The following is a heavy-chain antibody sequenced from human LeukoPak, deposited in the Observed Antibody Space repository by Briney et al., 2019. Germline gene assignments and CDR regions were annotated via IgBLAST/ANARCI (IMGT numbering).Heavy chain of an antibody. V-gene: IGHV4-59*01. Sequence: SETLSLTCTVSGNSISSFFWSWIRQPPGKGLEWIGSMHYSGDSTYNPSLRSRVSLSIDTSKQQFSLRLSSVTAADTAVYYCARDLELERNRWNYFESWGQGALVTVSS. CDR1: GNSISSFF. CDR3: ARDLELERNRWNYFES. J-gene: IGHJ4*02. D-gene: IGHD1-1*01. CDR2: MHYSGDS.